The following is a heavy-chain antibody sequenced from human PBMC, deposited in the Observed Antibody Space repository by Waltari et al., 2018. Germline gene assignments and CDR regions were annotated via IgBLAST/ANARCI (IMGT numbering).Heavy chain of an antibody. D-gene: IGHD3-10*01. Sequence: EVQLVESGGGLIQPGGSLRLSCAASGFTVSSNYMSWVRQVPGKGLEWVSIIYSGGSTYYADSVKGRFTISRDNSKNTLYLQMNSLRAEDTAVYYCARNYGSGSYYLFGMDVWGQGTTVTVSS. J-gene: IGHJ6*02. CDR1: GFTVSSNY. CDR2: IYSGGST. V-gene: IGHV3-53*01. CDR3: ARNYGSGSYYLFGMDV.